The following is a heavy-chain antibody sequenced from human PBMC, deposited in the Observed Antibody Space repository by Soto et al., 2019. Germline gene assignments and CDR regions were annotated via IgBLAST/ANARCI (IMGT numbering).Heavy chain of an antibody. CDR3: ARGGDTTKVDY. J-gene: IGHJ4*02. V-gene: IGHV4-31*03. CDR1: VGSISSGGYC. Sequence: QVQLQESGPGLVKPSQTLSLTCTVSVGSISSGGYCWSWIRQHPGEGLEWIGFMYNSGSTSYNPSLKSRATISVDTSTNQFSLNLRSVTAADTAVYYCARGGDTTKVDYWGQGTLVTVSS. D-gene: IGHD3-16*01. CDR2: MYNSGST.